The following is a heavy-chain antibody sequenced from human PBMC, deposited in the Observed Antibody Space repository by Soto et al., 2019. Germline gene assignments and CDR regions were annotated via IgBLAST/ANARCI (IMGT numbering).Heavy chain of an antibody. Sequence: PGESLKISCQGSGYSFTTYWISWVRQMPEKGLEWMGRIDPSDSYTNYSPSFQGHVTISADKSISTAYIQWSSLKASDTAMYYCARQWSYSNALDIWGQGTMVTVSS. CDR1: GYSFTTYW. V-gene: IGHV5-10-1*01. J-gene: IGHJ3*02. CDR3: ARQWSYSNALDI. D-gene: IGHD1-26*01. CDR2: IDPSDSYT.